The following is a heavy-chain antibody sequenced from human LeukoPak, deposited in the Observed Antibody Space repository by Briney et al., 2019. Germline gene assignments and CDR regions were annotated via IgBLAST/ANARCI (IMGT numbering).Heavy chain of an antibody. V-gene: IGHV3-64*01. J-gene: IGHJ3*02. D-gene: IGHD1-26*01. CDR3: ARDQWELRQSTFDI. CDR1: GFTFSSYS. Sequence: GGSLRLSCAASGFTFSSYSMHWVRQAPGKGLEYVSAISSNGDNTYYANSVKGRFTISRDNSKNTLYLQMASLRGEDTAVYYCARDQWELRQSTFDIWGQGTMVTVSS. CDR2: ISSNGDNT.